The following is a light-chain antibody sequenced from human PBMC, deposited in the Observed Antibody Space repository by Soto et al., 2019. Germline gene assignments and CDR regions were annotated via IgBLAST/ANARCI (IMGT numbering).Light chain of an antibody. J-gene: IGKJ2*01. CDR3: QQRSNWYT. V-gene: IGKV3-11*01. CDR2: DAS. Sequence: EIVLTQSPATLSLSPGXRATLSCRASQSVSSYLAWYQQKPGQAPRLLIYDASNRATGIPARFSGSGSGTDFTLTISSLEPEDFAVYYCQQRSNWYTFGQGTKV. CDR1: QSVSSY.